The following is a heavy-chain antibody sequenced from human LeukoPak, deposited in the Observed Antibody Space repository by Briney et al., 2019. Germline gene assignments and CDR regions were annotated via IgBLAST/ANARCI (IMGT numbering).Heavy chain of an antibody. D-gene: IGHD2-15*01. CDR3: AKGWSPIVVRVIGLDS. Sequence: GRSLRLSCAASGLTFSSSGMHWVRQAPGKGLEWVAAISYHGNYKYYADSVKGRFTITRDNSKNTLCLQMNSLRAEDTAVYYCAKGWSPIVVRVIGLDSWGQGTLVTVSS. J-gene: IGHJ4*02. CDR2: ISYHGNYK. V-gene: IGHV3-30*18. CDR1: GLTFSSSG.